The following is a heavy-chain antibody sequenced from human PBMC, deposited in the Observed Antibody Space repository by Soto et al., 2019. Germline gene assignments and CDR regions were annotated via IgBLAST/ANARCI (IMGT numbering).Heavy chain of an antibody. CDR2: IWYDGSNK. V-gene: IGHV3-33*01. Sequence: GGSLRLSCAASGFTFSSYGMHWVRQAPGKGLEWVAVIWYDGSNKYYADSVKGRFTISRDNSKNTLYLQMNSLRAEDTAVYYCARDGWELHPVPFDYWGQGTLVTVSS. CDR3: ARDGWELHPVPFDY. CDR1: GFTFSSYG. J-gene: IGHJ4*02. D-gene: IGHD1-26*01.